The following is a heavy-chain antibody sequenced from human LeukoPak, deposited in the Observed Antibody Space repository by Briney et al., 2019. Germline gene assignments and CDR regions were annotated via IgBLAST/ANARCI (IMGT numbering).Heavy chain of an antibody. V-gene: IGHV3-33*01. D-gene: IGHD2-15*01. CDR1: GFTFSSYG. Sequence: GGSLRLSCAASGFTFSSYGMHWVRQAPGKGLEWVAVIWYDGSNKYYADSVKGRFTISRDNSKNTLYLQMNSLRAEDTAVYYCARDPFAVGGGNFDYCGQGTLVTVSS. CDR2: IWYDGSNK. J-gene: IGHJ4*02. CDR3: ARDPFAVGGGNFDY.